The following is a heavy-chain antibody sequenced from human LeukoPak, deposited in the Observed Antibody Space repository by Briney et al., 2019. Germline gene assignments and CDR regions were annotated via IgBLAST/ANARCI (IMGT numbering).Heavy chain of an antibody. J-gene: IGHJ4*02. V-gene: IGHV3-23*01. Sequence: GGSLRLSCAASGFTFSSYAMSWVRQAPGKGLEWVSAISGSGGSTCYADSVKGRFTISRDNSKNMLYLQMNSLRAEDTAVYYCAKEYDVVVPAAYDYWGQGTLVTVSS. CDR1: GFTFSSYA. CDR2: ISGSGGST. D-gene: IGHD2-2*01. CDR3: AKEYDVVVPAAYDY.